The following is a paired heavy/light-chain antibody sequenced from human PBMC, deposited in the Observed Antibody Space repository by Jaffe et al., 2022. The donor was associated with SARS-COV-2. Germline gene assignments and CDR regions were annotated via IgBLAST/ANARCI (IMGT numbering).Heavy chain of an antibody. CDR3: VFWGGSGQPGAHY. CDR1: GFTFSSFW. Sequence: EVQLVESGGGLVQPGGSLRLSCAVSGFTFSSFWMSWVRQAPGKGLEWVAHINGGGSEKYYVDSVKGRFAISRDNAKNSLYLQMNILRVEDTAVYYCVFWGGSGQPGAHYWAQGTLVTVSS. J-gene: IGHJ4*02. CDR2: INGGGSEK. V-gene: IGHV3-7*01. D-gene: IGHD3-10*01.
Light chain of an antibody. CDR2: NVF. Sequence: DVVMTQSPLSLPVTLGQPASISCRSNQSLVFSDGSTYLYWFHQRPGQSPRRLIYNVFNRDSGVPDRFSGSGSGNDFTLKISRVEAEDVGVYYCMQGIHWPHTFGQGTRVEI. V-gene: IGKV2-30*01. CDR3: MQGIHWPHT. J-gene: IGKJ1*01. CDR1: QSLVFSDGSTY.